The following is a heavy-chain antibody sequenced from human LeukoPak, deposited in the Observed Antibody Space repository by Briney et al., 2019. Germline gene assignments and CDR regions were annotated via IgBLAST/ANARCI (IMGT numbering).Heavy chain of an antibody. Sequence: PSETLSLTCTVSGGSISSSSYYWGWIRQPPGKGLEWIGSIYYSGSTYYNPSLKSRVTMSVDTSKNQFSLKLSSVTAADTAVYYCARVGGIQLWLHAFDIWGQGTMVTVSS. CDR3: ARVGGIQLWLHAFDI. J-gene: IGHJ3*02. V-gene: IGHV4-39*07. CDR2: IYYSGST. D-gene: IGHD5-18*01. CDR1: GGSISSSSYY.